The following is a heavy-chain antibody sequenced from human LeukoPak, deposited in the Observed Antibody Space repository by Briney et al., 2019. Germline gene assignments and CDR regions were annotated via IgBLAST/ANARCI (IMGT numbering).Heavy chain of an antibody. CDR3: ARRAAAVIDAFDI. Sequence: SETLSLTCTVSGGSISSSSYYWGWIRQPPGKGLEWIGSIYYSGSTSYNPSLKSRVTISVDTSKTQFSLKLSSVTAADTAVYYCARRAAAVIDAFDIWGQGTMVTVSS. J-gene: IGHJ3*02. CDR2: IYYSGST. D-gene: IGHD6-13*01. V-gene: IGHV4-39*01. CDR1: GGSISSSSYY.